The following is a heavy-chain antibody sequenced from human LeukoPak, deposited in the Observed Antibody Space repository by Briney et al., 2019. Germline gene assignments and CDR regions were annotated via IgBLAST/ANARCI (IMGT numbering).Heavy chain of an antibody. CDR1: GGSISSGSYH. CDR3: ARRDSGSYNQFDY. V-gene: IGHV4-39*01. J-gene: IGHJ4*02. Sequence: SETLSLTCTVSGGSISSGSYHWGWIRQPPGKGLEWIGSIYYSGSTYYNPSLKSRVTISVDTSKNQFSLKLSSVTAADTAVYYCARRDSGSYNQFDYWGQGTLVTVSS. D-gene: IGHD1-26*01. CDR2: IYYSGST.